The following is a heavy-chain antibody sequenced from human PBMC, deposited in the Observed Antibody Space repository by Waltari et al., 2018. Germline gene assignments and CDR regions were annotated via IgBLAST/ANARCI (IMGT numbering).Heavy chain of an antibody. CDR3: TRDRDCSGGSCYLYYFDY. D-gene: IGHD2-15*01. V-gene: IGHV3-49*04. Sequence: EVQLVESGGGWVQPGRSLRLSCTASGFTFGDYAMSWVRQAPGKGLGWVGFIRSKAYGGTTEYAASVKGRFTISRDDSKSIAYLQMNSLKTEDTAVYYCTRDRDCSGGSCYLYYFDYWGQGTLVTVSS. J-gene: IGHJ4*02. CDR1: GFTFGDYA. CDR2: IRSKAYGGTT.